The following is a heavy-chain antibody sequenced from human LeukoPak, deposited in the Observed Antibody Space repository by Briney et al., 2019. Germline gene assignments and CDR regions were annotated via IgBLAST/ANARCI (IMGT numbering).Heavy chain of an antibody. D-gene: IGHD5-24*01. CDR3: ARGLQGMATIVDAFDI. V-gene: IGHV1-69*13. CDR1: GGTFNTYT. CDR2: VIPIFGTT. J-gene: IGHJ3*02. Sequence: SVKVSCKASGGTFNTYTISWVRQAPGQGLEWMGGVIPIFGTTKYAQKFQGGVTITADEPTTTAYMELSSLTSEDTAVYYCARGLQGMATIVDAFDIWGQGTKVTVSS.